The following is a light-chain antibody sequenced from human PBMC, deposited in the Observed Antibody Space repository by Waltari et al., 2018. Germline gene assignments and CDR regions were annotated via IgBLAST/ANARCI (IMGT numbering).Light chain of an antibody. V-gene: IGLV3-1*01. CDR2: QDT. CDR1: ILGNKY. CDR3: QALGTAAWV. Sequence: SYELTQPPSVSVSPGQTASITCSGDILGNKYASWYQQKPGQSPLLVVYQDTKRHSGIPERFSGSKSGNAATLTISGTQAMDEADYYCQALGTAAWVFGGGTKLTVL. J-gene: IGLJ3*02.